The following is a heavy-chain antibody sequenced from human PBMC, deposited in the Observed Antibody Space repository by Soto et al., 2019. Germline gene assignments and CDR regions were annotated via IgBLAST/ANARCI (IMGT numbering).Heavy chain of an antibody. J-gene: IGHJ4*02. CDR2: ISGSGAST. Sequence: EVQLLESGGGLVQPGGSLRLSCAASGFTFSSYAMSWVRQAPGKGLEWVSTISGSGASTYYADSGKGRFTISRDNSKNTLYLQMNSLRAEDTAVYYCAKDHDFWSAIDYWGQGTLVTVSS. CDR1: GFTFSSYA. V-gene: IGHV3-23*01. D-gene: IGHD3-3*01. CDR3: AKDHDFWSAIDY.